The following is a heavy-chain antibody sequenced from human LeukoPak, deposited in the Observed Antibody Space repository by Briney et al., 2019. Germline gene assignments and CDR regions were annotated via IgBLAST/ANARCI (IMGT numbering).Heavy chain of an antibody. CDR1: GGTFSSYA. J-gene: IGHJ3*02. CDR2: IIPIFGTA. V-gene: IGHV1-69*05. CDR3: ARPNYYDSCGSMEYDAFDI. Sequence: SSVKVSCKASGGTFSSYAISWVRQAPGQGLEWMGGIIPIFGTANYAQKFQGRVTITTDESTSTAYMELSSLRSEDTAVYYCARPNYYDSCGSMEYDAFDIWGQGTMVTVSS. D-gene: IGHD3-22*01.